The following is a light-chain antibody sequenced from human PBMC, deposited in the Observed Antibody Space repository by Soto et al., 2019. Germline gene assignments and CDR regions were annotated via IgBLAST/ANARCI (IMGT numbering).Light chain of an antibody. CDR3: QQYNSYLYS. CDR1: QSVSRTY. J-gene: IGKJ2*03. CDR2: GAS. Sequence: EIVLTQSPGTLSLSPGERATLSCRASQSVSRTYLAWYQQKPGQAPRLLIYGASSRATGIPDRFSGSGSGTDFTLTISSLQIDDFATYYCQQYNSYLYSLGQGTKVDIK. V-gene: IGKV3-20*01.